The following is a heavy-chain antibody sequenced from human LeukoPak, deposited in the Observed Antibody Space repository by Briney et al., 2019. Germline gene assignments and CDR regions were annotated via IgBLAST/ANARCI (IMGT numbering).Heavy chain of an antibody. J-gene: IGHJ6*02. V-gene: IGHV3-30*03. Sequence: GGSLRLSCAASGFTFSSYGMHWVRQAPGKGLEWVAVISYDGSNKYYADSVKGRFTISRDNSKNTLYLQMNSLRAEDTAVYYCARSASGGWEQGRYYYYYGVDVWGQGTTVTVSS. D-gene: IGHD6-19*01. CDR2: ISYDGSNK. CDR3: ARSASGGWEQGRYYYYYGVDV. CDR1: GFTFSSYG.